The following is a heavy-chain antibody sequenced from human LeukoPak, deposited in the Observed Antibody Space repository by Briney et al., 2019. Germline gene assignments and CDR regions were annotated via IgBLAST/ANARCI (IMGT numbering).Heavy chain of an antibody. V-gene: IGHV3-7*01. CDR2: IKQDGSEK. J-gene: IGHJ6*03. Sequence: GGSLRLSCAASGITFTKFWMSWVRLTPGKGLQWVAKIKQDGSEKYYLDSVRGRFTISIDSAKNSLYLEMNSLRAEDTAVYYCAKDGSMPWGYYMDVWGKGTTVTISS. CDR3: AKDGSMPWGYYMDV. CDR1: GITFTKFW. D-gene: IGHD2/OR15-2a*01.